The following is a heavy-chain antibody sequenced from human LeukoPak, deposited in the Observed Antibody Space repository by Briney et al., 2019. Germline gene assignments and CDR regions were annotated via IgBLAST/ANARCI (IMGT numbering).Heavy chain of an antibody. D-gene: IGHD3-22*01. CDR2: ISAYNGNT. V-gene: IGHV1-18*01. J-gene: IGHJ4*02. CDR3: ATTWAETYYYDSSGYYFDY. CDR1: GYTFTTYG. Sequence: GASVKASCKASGYTFTTYGISWVRQAPGQGLEWMGWISAYNGNTNYAQKFQGRVTMTTDTSTSTAYMELRSLRSDDTAVYYCATTWAETYYYDSSGYYFDYWGQGTLVTVSP.